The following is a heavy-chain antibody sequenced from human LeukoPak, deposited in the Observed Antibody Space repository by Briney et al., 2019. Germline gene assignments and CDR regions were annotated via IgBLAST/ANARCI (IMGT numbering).Heavy chain of an antibody. CDR1: GGSFSGYY. J-gene: IGHJ6*03. CDR3: ARGVKARRGYYYYYYMDV. CDR2: INHSGST. D-gene: IGHD6-6*01. Sequence: SETLSLTCAVYGGSFSGYYWSWIRQPPGKGLEWIGEINHSGSTNYNPSLKSRVTISVDTSKNQFSLKLSSVTAADTAVYYCARGVKARRGYYYYYYMDVWGKGTTVTVSS. V-gene: IGHV4-34*01.